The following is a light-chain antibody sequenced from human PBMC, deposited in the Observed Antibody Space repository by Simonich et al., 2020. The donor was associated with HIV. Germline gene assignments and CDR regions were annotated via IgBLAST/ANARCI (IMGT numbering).Light chain of an antibody. J-gene: IGKJ4*01. Sequence: DIVMTQSPDYLAVSPGERATIGCKSSQSVLYSSNNKTYLAWYQQKPGQPPKLLIYLASTRQSGVPDRFRGSGSGTDFTLTISSLQAEDVAVYSCQQYYSTPLTFGGGTKVEIK. CDR2: LAS. V-gene: IGKV4-1*01. CDR1: QSVLYSSNNKTY. CDR3: QQYYSTPLT.